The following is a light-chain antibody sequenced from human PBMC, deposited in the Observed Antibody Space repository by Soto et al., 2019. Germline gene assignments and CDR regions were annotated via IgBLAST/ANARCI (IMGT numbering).Light chain of an antibody. Sequence: DIVLTQSPASLSLSPGEGATLSCRASQSVSRSLAWYQQKPGQVPRLLIYEASNRATGIPARFSGSGSGTDFTLTISSLEPEDFAVYYCQHRTNWLTFGGGTKVEIK. CDR1: QSVSRS. J-gene: IGKJ4*01. V-gene: IGKV3-11*01. CDR3: QHRTNWLT. CDR2: EAS.